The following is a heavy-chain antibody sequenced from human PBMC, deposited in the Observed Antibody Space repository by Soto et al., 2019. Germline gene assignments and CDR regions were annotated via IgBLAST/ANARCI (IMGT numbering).Heavy chain of an antibody. CDR3: ARVMCGDCSTYYYYSMDV. CDR2: IGTTSSYI. V-gene: IGHV3-21*01. D-gene: IGHD2-21*02. CDR1: GFTFGTYT. J-gene: IGHJ6*02. Sequence: EVQLVESGGGLVKPGGSLRLSCAASGFTFGTYTMNWVRQAPGKGLECVSSIGTTSSYIYYADSVRGRFTISRDNARDSLYLQMSSLRAEDTAVYYCARVMCGDCSTYYYYSMDVWGQGTTVTVSS.